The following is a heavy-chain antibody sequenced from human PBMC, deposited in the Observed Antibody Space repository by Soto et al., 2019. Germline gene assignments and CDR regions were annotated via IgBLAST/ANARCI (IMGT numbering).Heavy chain of an antibody. CDR1: GFTSSSYA. CDR3: ARSQRTKAAFDI. J-gene: IGHJ3*02. D-gene: IGHD1-7*01. Sequence: GGSLRLSCAASGFTSSSYAMHWVRQAPGKGLEYVSAISSNGGSTYYANSVKGRFTISRDNSKNTLYLQMGSLRAEDMAVYYCARSQRTKAAFDIWGQGTMVTVSS. CDR2: ISSNGGST. V-gene: IGHV3-64*01.